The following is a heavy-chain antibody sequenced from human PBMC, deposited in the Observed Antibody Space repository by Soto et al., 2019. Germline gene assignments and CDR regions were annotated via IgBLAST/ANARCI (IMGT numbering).Heavy chain of an antibody. V-gene: IGHV4-31*03. CDR2: IYYTGTT. J-gene: IGHJ4*02. Sequence: PSETLSRTCTVSGASTNSSTYYCRGIRQHPGKGLEWIGYIYYTGTTYYNPALKSRLTISVDTSKNQFSLTLSSVTAADTAVYYCARAAYYSNSSGYVFDYWGQGTQVTVSS. CDR1: GASTNSSTYY. D-gene: IGHD3-22*01. CDR3: ARAAYYSNSSGYVFDY.